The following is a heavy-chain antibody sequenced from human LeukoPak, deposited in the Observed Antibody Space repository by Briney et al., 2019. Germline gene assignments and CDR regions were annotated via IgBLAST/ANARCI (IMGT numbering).Heavy chain of an antibody. J-gene: IGHJ5*02. V-gene: IGHV3-23*01. CDR1: GFTFSSSA. D-gene: IGHD6-19*01. CDR2: ISGSGGST. CDR3: ATKGTVAGPNNWFDP. Sequence: GGSLRLSCAASGFTFSSSAMSWVRQAPGKGLEWVSAISGSGGSTYYADSVKGRFTISRDNSKNTLYLQMNSLRAEDTAVYYCATKGTVAGPNNWFDPWGQGTLVTVSS.